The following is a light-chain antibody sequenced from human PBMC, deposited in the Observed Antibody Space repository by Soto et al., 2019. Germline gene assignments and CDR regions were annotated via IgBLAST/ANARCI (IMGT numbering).Light chain of an antibody. CDR1: QSVNSSY. CDR3: QQYGSSPLT. CDR2: GAS. Sequence: EIVLTQSPGTLSLSPEERATLSCRASQSVNSSYLAWYQQKPGQAPRLLIYGASSRATGIPDRFSGSGSGTDFTLTISRLEPEDFAVYYCQQYGSSPLTFGGGTKVDIK. J-gene: IGKJ4*01. V-gene: IGKV3-20*01.